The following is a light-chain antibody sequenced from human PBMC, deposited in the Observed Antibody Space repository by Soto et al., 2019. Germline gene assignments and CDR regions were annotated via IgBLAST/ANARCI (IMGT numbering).Light chain of an antibody. CDR1: QSVSSSY. J-gene: IGKJ3*01. V-gene: IGKV3D-20*02. CDR2: DAS. Sequence: EVVLTQSPGTLSLSPGERATLSCRAIQSVSSSYLAWYQQKPGQAPRLLIYDASNRATGIPARFSGSGSGTDFTLTISSLEPEDFAVYYCQQRSNWPPFTFGPGTKVDIK. CDR3: QQRSNWPPFT.